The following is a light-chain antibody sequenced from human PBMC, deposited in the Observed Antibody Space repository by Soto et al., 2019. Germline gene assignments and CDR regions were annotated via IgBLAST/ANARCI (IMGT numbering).Light chain of an antibody. J-gene: IGLJ3*02. V-gene: IGLV4-69*01. CDR2: LHTDGSH. Sequence: QPVLTQSPSASASLGASVKNTCTLSSGHSSYSIEWHQQQPEKGPRFLMKLHTDGSHSKGDGIPARFSGSSSGAERYLTISSLQSEDEADYYCQTWGTGIRVFGGATKVTVL. CDR1: SGHSSYS. CDR3: QTWGTGIRV.